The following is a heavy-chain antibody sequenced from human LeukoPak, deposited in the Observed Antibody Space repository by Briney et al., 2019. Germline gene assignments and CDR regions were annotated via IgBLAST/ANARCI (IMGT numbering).Heavy chain of an antibody. CDR2: VKPEETDT. CDR3: ATEIVAYGDIHYFDS. D-gene: IGHD4-17*01. CDR1: GYTLTEIS. Sequence: ASLKVSCKVFGYTLTEISMHWVRQAPGQGLEWMGGVKPEETDTIYGGRFHGRISVTEDTSTDTTYMETSSLKPKSTGMYYCATEIVAYGDIHYFDSWGQGTLVTVSS. V-gene: IGHV1-24*01. J-gene: IGHJ4*02.